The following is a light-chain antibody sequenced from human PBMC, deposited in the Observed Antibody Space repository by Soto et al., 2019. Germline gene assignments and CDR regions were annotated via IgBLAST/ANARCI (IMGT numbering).Light chain of an antibody. Sequence: QSVLNQPPSASGSPGQPVTISCTGTSSDVGDYNYVSWYQQHPGKAPKLMIYEVSKRPSGVPDRFSGSKSGNTASLTVSGLQAEDEADYYCSSYAGSNNYVFGTGTKVTVL. J-gene: IGLJ1*01. CDR1: SSDVGDYNY. CDR3: SSYAGSNNYV. CDR2: EVS. V-gene: IGLV2-8*01.